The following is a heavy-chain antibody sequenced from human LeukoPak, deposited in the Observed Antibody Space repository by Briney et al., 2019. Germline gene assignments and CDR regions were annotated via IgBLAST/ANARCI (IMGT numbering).Heavy chain of an antibody. V-gene: IGHV4-59*03. CDR1: GGSISGYY. J-gene: IGHJ5*02. D-gene: IGHD3-16*01. Sequence: PSETLSLTCTVSGGSISGYYWSWIRQPPGKGLEWIGYIYSSGSASYNPSLISRVTILVDTSKNQFSLTLTSVTAADTAVYYCARLHASRAEGSDPWGQGTLVTVSS. CDR2: IYSSGSA. CDR3: ARLHASRAEGSDP.